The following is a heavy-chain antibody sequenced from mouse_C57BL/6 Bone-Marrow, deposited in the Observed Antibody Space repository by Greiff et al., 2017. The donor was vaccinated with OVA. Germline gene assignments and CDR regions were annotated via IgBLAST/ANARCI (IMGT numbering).Heavy chain of an antibody. D-gene: IGHD2-3*01. Sequence: EVQVVESGPELVKPGASVKISCKASGYSFTGYYMNWVKQSPEKSLEWIGEINPSTGGTTYNQKFKAKATLTVDKSSSTAYMQLKSLTSEDSAVYYCARGGYYNYWGQGTTLTVSS. CDR1: GYSFTGYY. V-gene: IGHV1-42*01. J-gene: IGHJ2*01. CDR2: INPSTGGT. CDR3: ARGGYYNY.